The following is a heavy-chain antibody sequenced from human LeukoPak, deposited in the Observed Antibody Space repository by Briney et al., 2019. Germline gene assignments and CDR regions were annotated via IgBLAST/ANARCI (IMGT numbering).Heavy chain of an antibody. CDR3: ARGYYYDSSAGPSEY. V-gene: IGHV1-46*01. Sequence: ASVKVSCKASGYSFTTYYMHWVRQAPGQGLEWMGIINPSGGITGYAQKFQGRVTMARDTSTSTVYMELSSLRSEDTAVYYRARGYYYDSSAGPSEYWGQGTLVTVSS. CDR1: GYSFTTYY. CDR2: INPSGGIT. J-gene: IGHJ4*02. D-gene: IGHD3-22*01.